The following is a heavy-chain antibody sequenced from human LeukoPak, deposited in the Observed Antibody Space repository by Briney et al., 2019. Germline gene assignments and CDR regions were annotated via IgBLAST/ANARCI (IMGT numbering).Heavy chain of an antibody. CDR1: GFTFSSYA. CDR2: ISGSGGST. D-gene: IGHD6-19*01. J-gene: IGHJ4*02. CDR3: AKVRGSGWYYLHFDY. V-gene: IGHV3-23*01. Sequence: GGSLRLSCAASGFTFSSYAMSWVRQTPGKGLEWVSAISGSGGSTYYADSVKGRFTISRDNSKNTLYLQMNSLRAEDTAVYYCAKVRGSGWYYLHFDYWGQGTLVTVSS.